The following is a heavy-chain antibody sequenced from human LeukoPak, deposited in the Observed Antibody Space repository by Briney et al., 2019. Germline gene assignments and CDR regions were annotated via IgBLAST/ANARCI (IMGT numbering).Heavy chain of an antibody. D-gene: IGHD4-17*01. CDR3: AKGVMTTVSPFDY. J-gene: IGHJ4*02. Sequence: GGSPRLSCAASGFTFSTYAMSWVRQAPGKGLEWVSAISASGGSTYYADSVKGRFTISRDNSKNTLYLQMSSLRAEDTAVYYCAKGVMTTVSPFDYWGQGTLVTVSS. CDR2: ISASGGST. V-gene: IGHV3-23*01. CDR1: GFTFSTYA.